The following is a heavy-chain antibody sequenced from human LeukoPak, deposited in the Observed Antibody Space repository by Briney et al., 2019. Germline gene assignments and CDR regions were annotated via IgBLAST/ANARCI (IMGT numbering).Heavy chain of an antibody. Sequence: SETLSLTCTVSGGSMSGYFWAWIRRPAGKGLEWIGRIYSSGTTNYNLSLKSRVTMSLDTSKNQFSLSRTSVTAADTAVYYCAREARGGSTYFDNWGQGTLVTVSS. CDR1: GGSMSGYF. V-gene: IGHV4-4*07. CDR3: AREARGGSTYFDN. J-gene: IGHJ4*02. D-gene: IGHD1-26*01. CDR2: IYSSGTT.